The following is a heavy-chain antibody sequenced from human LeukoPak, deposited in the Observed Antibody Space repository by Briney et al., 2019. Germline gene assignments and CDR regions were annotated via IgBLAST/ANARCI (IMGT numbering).Heavy chain of an antibody. CDR1: GFTFSSYE. Sequence: GGSLRLSCAASGFTFSSYEMNWVRQAPGKGLEWVSSISSSGSTIYYADSVKGRFTISRDNAKNSLYMQMKSLRAEDTAVYYCARDKRAPRYDYWGQGTLVTVSS. CDR2: ISSSGSTI. CDR3: ARDKRAPRYDY. J-gene: IGHJ4*02. V-gene: IGHV3-48*03.